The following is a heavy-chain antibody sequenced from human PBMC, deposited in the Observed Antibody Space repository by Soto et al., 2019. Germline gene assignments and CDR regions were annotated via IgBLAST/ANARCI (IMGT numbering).Heavy chain of an antibody. J-gene: IGHJ5*02. V-gene: IGHV4-34*01. CDR1: GGSFSGYY. D-gene: IGHD3-9*01. CDR2: INHSGST. Sequence: SETLSLTCAVYGGSFSGYYWSWIRQPPGKGLEWIGEINHSGSTNYNPSLKSRVTISVDTSKNQFSLKLSSVTAADTAVYYCARASLLRYTQKPVNWFHPRRHGTLVTVS. CDR3: ARASLLRYTQKPVNWFHP.